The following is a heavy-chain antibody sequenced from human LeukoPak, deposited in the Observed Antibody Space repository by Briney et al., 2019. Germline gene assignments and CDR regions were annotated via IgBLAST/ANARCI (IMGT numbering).Heavy chain of an antibody. J-gene: IGHJ5*02. CDR2: IYHSGST. V-gene: IGHV4-30-2*01. CDR1: GGSISSGGYY. CDR3: ARIDWETTVTTLSWFDP. Sequence: PSQTLSLTCTVSGGSISSGGYYWSWIRQPPGKGLEWIGYIYHSGSTYYNPSLKSRVTISVDRPKNQFSLKLSSVTAADTAVYYCARIDWETTVTTLSWFDPWGQGTLVTVSS. D-gene: IGHD4-17*01.